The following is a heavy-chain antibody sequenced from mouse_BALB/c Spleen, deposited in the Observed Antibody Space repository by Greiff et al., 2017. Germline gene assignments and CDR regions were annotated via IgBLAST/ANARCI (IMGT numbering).Heavy chain of an antibody. Sequence: EVQLQQSGAELVKPGASVKLSCTASGFNIKDTYMHWVKQRPEQGLEWIGRIDPANGNTKYDPKFQGKATITADTSSNTAYLQLSSLTSEDTAVYYCASYGYGGDGFAYWGQGTLVTVSA. CDR1: GFNIKDTY. CDR3: ASYGYGGDGFAY. J-gene: IGHJ3*01. V-gene: IGHV14-3*02. D-gene: IGHD2-2*01. CDR2: IDPANGNT.